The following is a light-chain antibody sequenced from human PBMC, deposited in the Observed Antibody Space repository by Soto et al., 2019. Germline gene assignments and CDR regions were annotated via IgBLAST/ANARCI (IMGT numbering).Light chain of an antibody. V-gene: IGKV3-11*01. CDR2: GAS. CDR3: QQRSNWPKT. J-gene: IGKJ1*01. CDR1: QSISRN. Sequence: EMVVTQSPATLSVSPWEIVALSCRASQSISRNLAWYQQKPGQAPRLLIYGASNRATGIPARFSGSGSGTDFTLTISSLEPEDFAVYYCQQRSNWPKTFGQGTKVDIK.